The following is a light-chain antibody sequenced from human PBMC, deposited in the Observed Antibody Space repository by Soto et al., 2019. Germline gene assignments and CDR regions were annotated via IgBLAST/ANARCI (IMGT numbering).Light chain of an antibody. V-gene: IGLV2-14*01. CDR1: SSDVDGYNY. CDR2: DVN. CDR3: SSFTISRNTVI. J-gene: IGLJ2*01. Sequence: QSVLTQPASVSGSPGQSITISCTGTSSDVDGYNYVSWYQYHPGKAPKLMIYDVNNRPSGVSNRFSGSKSGNTASLTISGLQAGDEADYYCSSFTISRNTVIFGGGTQLTVL.